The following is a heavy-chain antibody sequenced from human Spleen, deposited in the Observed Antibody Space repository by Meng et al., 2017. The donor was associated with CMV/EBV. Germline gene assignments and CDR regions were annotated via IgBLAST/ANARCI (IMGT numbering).Heavy chain of an antibody. CDR2: ISGGGDTT. Sequence: YAMSWVRQAPGKGPEWISGISGGGDTTYYADAVQGRFSISRDNSKNTLFLQMNGLRAEDTAFYYWANTPGYSSEWPESRNPNWFDPWGQGTLVTVSS. D-gene: IGHD6-19*01. CDR3: ANTPGYSSEWPESRNPNWFDP. V-gene: IGHV3-23*01. J-gene: IGHJ5*02. CDR1: YA.